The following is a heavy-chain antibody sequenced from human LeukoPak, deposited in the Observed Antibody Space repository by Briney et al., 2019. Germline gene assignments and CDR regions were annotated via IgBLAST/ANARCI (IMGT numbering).Heavy chain of an antibody. CDR3: ARFSGGY. V-gene: IGHV3-53*04. CDR1: GFTVSSNY. CDR2: IYSGGST. J-gene: IGHJ4*02. D-gene: IGHD2-15*01. Sequence: VGSLKLSCTASGFTVSSNYISWVRQAPGKGLEWVSVIYSGGSTYYAAYVKGRFTISRHNSKNTMYLQMTSLRAEDTAVDYCARFSGGYWGQGTLVTVSS.